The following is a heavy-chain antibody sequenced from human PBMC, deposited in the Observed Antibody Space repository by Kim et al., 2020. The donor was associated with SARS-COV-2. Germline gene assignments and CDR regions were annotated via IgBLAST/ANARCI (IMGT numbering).Heavy chain of an antibody. J-gene: IGHJ5*02. D-gene: IGHD6-13*01. Sequence: NYAQKLQGRVIMTTDTSTSTDYMELRSLRSDDTAVYYCARSSGWYLDWIDPWGQGTLVTVSS. CDR3: ARSSGWYLDWIDP. V-gene: IGHV1-18*01.